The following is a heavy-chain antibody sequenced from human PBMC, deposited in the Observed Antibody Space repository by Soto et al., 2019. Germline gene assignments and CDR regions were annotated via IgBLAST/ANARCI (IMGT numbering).Heavy chain of an antibody. V-gene: IGHV4-30-2*01. CDR2: IYHSGST. D-gene: IGHD2-2*01. J-gene: IGHJ5*02. CDR1: GGSISSGGYS. Sequence: SETLSLTCAVSGGSISSGGYSWSWIRQPPGKGLEWIGYIYHSGSTYYNPSLKSRVTISVDRSKNQFSLKLSSVTAADTAVYYCARVIEGHCSSTSCYGTRFDPWGQGTLVTVSS. CDR3: ARVIEGHCSSTSCYGTRFDP.